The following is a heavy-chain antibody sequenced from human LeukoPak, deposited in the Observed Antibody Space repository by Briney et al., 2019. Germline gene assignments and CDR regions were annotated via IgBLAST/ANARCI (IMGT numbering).Heavy chain of an antibody. CDR1: GFTFSSYW. CDR3: AKRISGRYSSAWYFDD. J-gene: IGHJ4*02. CDR2: IKQDEGEK. V-gene: IGHV3-7*03. Sequence: GGSLRLSCAASGFTFSSYWMSWVRQAPGKGLEWVSNIKQDEGEKYYVDSVKGRFTVSRDNAKNSLHLQMNSLRAEDTAVYYCAKRISGRYSSAWYFDDWGRGTLVVVSS. D-gene: IGHD6-19*01.